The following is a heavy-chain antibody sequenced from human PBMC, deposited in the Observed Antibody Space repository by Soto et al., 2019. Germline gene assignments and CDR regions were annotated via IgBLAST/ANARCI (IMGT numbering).Heavy chain of an antibody. CDR2: ISSSGSTI. V-gene: IGHV3-11*04. CDR3: ARAMTSTAYGDYEFGMDV. D-gene: IGHD4-17*01. Sequence: GGSLRLSCAASGFTFSDYYMSWIRQAPGKGLEWVSYISSSGSTIYYADSVKGRFTISRDNAKNSLYLQMNSLRAEDTAVYYCARAMTSTAYGDYEFGMDVWGQGTTVTVSS. J-gene: IGHJ6*02. CDR1: GFTFSDYY.